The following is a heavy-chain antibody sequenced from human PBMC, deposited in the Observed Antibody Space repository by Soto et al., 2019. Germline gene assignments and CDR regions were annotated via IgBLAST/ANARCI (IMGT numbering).Heavy chain of an antibody. CDR2: ISGSDGST. CDR3: AKDRERDAWYEDY. D-gene: IGHD6-13*01. Sequence: EVQLLESGGGLVQPGGSLRLSCVASGFSFSSYAMSWVRQAPGKGLEGVAVISGSDGSTYYADSVKGRFTISRDNSKNTLYLQMTSMRAEDTAVYYCAKDRERDAWYEDYWGQGTLVTVSS. J-gene: IGHJ4*02. CDR1: GFSFSSYA. V-gene: IGHV3-23*01.